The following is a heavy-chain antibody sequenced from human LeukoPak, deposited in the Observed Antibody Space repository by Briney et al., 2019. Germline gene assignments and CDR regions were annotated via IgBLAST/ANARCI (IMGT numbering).Heavy chain of an antibody. V-gene: IGHV4-59*01. Sequence: SETLSLTCTVSGGSISSYYWSWIRQPPGKGLEWIGYIYYSGSTNYNPSLKSRVTISVDTSKNQFSLKLSSVTAADTAVYCCARVGYYYYYGMDVWGQGTTVTVSS. J-gene: IGHJ6*02. CDR2: IYYSGST. CDR1: GGSISSYY. CDR3: ARVGYYYYYGMDV.